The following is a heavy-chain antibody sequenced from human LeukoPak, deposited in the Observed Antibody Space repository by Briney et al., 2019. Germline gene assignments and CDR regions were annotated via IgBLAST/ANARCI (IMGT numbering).Heavy chain of an antibody. V-gene: IGHV3-48*02. J-gene: IGHJ4*02. Sequence: GGSLRLSCAASGFTFSTYSMNCVRQAPGKGLEWVSYVSTSGDTTFYADSVKGRFTISRDNAKNSLYLQMNSLRDEDTAVYYCARDPATFISLGYWGQGTLVTVSS. D-gene: IGHD3-3*02. CDR1: GFTFSTYS. CDR3: ARDPATFISLGY. CDR2: VSTSGDTT.